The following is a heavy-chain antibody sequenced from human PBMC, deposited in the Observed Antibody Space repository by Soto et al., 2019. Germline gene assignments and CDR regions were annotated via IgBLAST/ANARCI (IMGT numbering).Heavy chain of an antibody. D-gene: IGHD4-17*01. V-gene: IGHV3-33*07. CDR1: GFTFNTYI. Sequence: PGGSLRRSCEASGFTFNTYIMDGVRQPPGKGLEWLAAIWYDGTQKYYADSVKGRFIISRDNSKKTLYLEMNSLRAEDTAVYYCARAGGTTVTGLWHFDSWGQGTLVTVSS. J-gene: IGHJ4*02. CDR2: IWYDGTQK. CDR3: ARAGGTTVTGLWHFDS.